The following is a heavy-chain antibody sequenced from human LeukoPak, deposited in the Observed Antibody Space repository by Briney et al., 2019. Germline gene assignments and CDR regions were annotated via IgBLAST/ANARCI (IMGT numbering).Heavy chain of an antibody. Sequence: PGRSLRLSCAASGFTFSSYSMNWVRQAPGKGLEWVSSISSSSSYIYYADSVKGRFTISRDNAKNSLYLQMNSLRAEDTAVYYCARDLSGWYSYYYYGMDVWGQGTTVTVSS. CDR1: GFTFSSYS. J-gene: IGHJ6*02. D-gene: IGHD6-19*01. CDR2: ISSSSSYI. CDR3: ARDLSGWYSYYYYGMDV. V-gene: IGHV3-21*01.